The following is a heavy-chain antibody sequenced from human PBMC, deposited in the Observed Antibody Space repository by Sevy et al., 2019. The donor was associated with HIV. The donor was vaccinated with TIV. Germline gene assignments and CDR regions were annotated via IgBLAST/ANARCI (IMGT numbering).Heavy chain of an antibody. CDR3: ASQLGIGAFDI. CDR2: IYAGGST. Sequence: GGSLRLSCAASGLSVSRNYLSWVRQAPGEGLEWVSVIYAGGSTYYADSVKGRFTVSRDKAKNTWYYQMNSLRAEDTAVYYCASQLGIGAFDIWGQGTMVTVSS. J-gene: IGHJ3*02. V-gene: IGHV3-53*01. CDR1: GLSVSRNY. D-gene: IGHD7-27*01.